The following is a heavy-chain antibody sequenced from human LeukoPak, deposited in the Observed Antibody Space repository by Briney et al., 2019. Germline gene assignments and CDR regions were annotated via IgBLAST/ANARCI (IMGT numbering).Heavy chain of an antibody. Sequence: PSETLSLTCTVSGGSISSGSYYWSWIRQPAGKGLEWTGRIYTSGSTNYNPSLKSRVTISVDTSKNQFSLKLSSVTAADTAVYYCARDLHDFWSGYLDYWGQGTLVTVSS. CDR3: ARDLHDFWSGYLDY. V-gene: IGHV4-61*02. CDR1: GGSISSGSYY. CDR2: IYTSGST. J-gene: IGHJ4*02. D-gene: IGHD3-3*01.